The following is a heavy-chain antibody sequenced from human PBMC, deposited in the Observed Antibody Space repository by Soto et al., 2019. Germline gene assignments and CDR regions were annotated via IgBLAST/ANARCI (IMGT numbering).Heavy chain of an antibody. CDR2: ISCNSGSI. J-gene: IGHJ6*02. CDR3: AKEYELGVDYYYGMDV. V-gene: IGHV3-9*01. D-gene: IGHD2-15*01. Sequence: EVQLVESGGGLVQPGRSLRLSCAASGFIFDDYAMHWVRQAPGKGLEWVSGISCNSGSIGYADSVKGRFTISRDNAKNSLHLQMNRLRAEYTALYYCAKEYELGVDYYYGMDVWGQGTTVTVSS. CDR1: GFIFDDYA.